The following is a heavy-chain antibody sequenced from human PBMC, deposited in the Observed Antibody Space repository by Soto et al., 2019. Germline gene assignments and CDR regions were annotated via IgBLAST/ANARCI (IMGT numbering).Heavy chain of an antibody. V-gene: IGHV4-34*01. Sequence: SETLSLTCAVYGGSFSCYYWSWIRQPPGEGLEWIGEINHSGSTNYNPSLKSRVTISVDTSKNQFSLKLSSVTAADTAVYYCARVGDCRFDWGQGTLVTVSS. CDR1: GGSFSCYY. J-gene: IGHJ4*02. CDR3: ARVGDCRFD. CDR2: INHSGST. D-gene: IGHD2-21*02.